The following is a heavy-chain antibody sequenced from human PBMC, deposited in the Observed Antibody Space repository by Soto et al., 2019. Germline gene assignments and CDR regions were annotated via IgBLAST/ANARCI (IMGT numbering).Heavy chain of an antibody. Sequence: PGGSLRLSCAASGFTFSSYAMHWVRQAPGKGLEWVAVISYDGSNKYYADSVKGRFTISRDNSKNTLYLQMNSLRAEDTAVYYCARDTVPPRYSSSWPYYYYGMDVWGQGTTVTVSS. CDR2: ISYDGSNK. CDR1: GFTFSSYA. V-gene: IGHV3-30-3*01. CDR3: ARDTVPPRYSSSWPYYYYGMDV. J-gene: IGHJ6*02. D-gene: IGHD6-13*01.